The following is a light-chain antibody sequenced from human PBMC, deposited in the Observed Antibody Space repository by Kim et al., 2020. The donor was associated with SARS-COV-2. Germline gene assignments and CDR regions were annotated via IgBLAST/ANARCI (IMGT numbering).Light chain of an antibody. CDR2: RNN. J-gene: IGLJ3*02. Sequence: QAGLTQPPSVSKGLGQTATLTCTGNNNNVGNQGAAWLQQHQGHPPKLLSYRNNNRPPGISERFSASRSGDTASLTITGLQPEDETDYYCSAWDSSLNVWVFGGGTQLTVL. CDR1: NNNVGNQG. V-gene: IGLV10-54*04. CDR3: SAWDSSLNVWV.